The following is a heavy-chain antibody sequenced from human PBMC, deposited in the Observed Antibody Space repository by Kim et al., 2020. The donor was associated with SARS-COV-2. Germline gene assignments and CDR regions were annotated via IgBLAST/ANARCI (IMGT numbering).Heavy chain of an antibody. J-gene: IGHJ4*02. CDR1: GGSFSDYY. V-gene: IGHV4-34*01. Sequence: SETLSLTCAVYGGSFSDYYWSWIRQPPGKGLEWIGEINHGGSTNYNPSLKSRVTISLDTSKNQFSQILSSVTAADTAVYYCSRERRDDYKTLYYFDYWGQGTLVTVSS. CDR2: INHGGST. D-gene: IGHD4-4*01. CDR3: SRERRDDYKTLYYFDY.